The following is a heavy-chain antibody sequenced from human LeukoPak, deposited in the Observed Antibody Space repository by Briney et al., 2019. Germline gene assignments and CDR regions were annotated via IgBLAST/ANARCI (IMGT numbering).Heavy chain of an antibody. CDR1: GXTFSSYW. J-gene: IGHJ4*02. CDR3: ARGYGDFSLNYFDY. V-gene: IGHV3-7*04. CDR2: IKEDGSEK. D-gene: IGHD4-17*01. Sequence: GGSLRLSWAASGXTFSSYWMSWVRQAPGKGLEWVANIKEDGSEKYYVDSVKGRFTISRDNSKNTLYLQMNSLRTEDTAMYYCARGYGDFSLNYFDYWGQGTLVTVSS.